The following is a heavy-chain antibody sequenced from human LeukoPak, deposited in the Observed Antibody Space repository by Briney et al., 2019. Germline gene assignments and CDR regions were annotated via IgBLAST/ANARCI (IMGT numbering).Heavy chain of an antibody. CDR3: ARDRVGVHYVLDI. V-gene: IGHV3-30-3*01. CDR1: GFTLSSYA. J-gene: IGHJ3*02. Sequence: QTGGSLRLSCAASGFTLSSYAMHWGRQAPGKGLEWVAFISYDGSNTYYADSVKGRLTISRDNSKNTLYLQMNTLGAEDTAVYYCARDRVGVHYVLDIWGQGTMVTVSS. D-gene: IGHD3-10*02. CDR2: ISYDGSNT.